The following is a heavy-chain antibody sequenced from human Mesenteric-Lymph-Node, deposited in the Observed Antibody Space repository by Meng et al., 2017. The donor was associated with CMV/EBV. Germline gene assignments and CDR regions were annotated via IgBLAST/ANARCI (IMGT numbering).Heavy chain of an antibody. V-gene: IGHV4-39*01. J-gene: IGHJ5*01. CDR1: GDSISSGTYY. Sequence: LTCTVSGDSISSGTYYWGWIRQPPGMGLEWIGNIYTTGSTYYNPSLKSRVTVTLDTSRNQFSLKLSSVTATDTAVYYCTRGSPMFDSWGQGTLVTVSS. CDR3: TRGSPMFDS. CDR2: IYTTGST.